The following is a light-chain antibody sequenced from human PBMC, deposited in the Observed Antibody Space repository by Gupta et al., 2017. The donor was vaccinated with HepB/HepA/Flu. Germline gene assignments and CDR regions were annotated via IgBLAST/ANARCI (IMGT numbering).Light chain of an antibody. CDR2: DDS. Sequence: SYVLTQPPSVSVAPGKTARITCGGNNIGSKSVHWYQQKTSQAPVLVVYDDSDRPPGLPERFSGSNSGTTATLTISRVEAGDEADYYCQVWDSSSDLVVFGGGTKLTVL. V-gene: IGLV3-21*03. CDR1: NIGSKS. J-gene: IGLJ2*01. CDR3: QVWDSSSDLVV.